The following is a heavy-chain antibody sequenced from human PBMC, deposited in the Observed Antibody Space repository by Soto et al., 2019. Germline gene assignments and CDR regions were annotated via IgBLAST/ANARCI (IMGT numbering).Heavy chain of an antibody. CDR1: GFTFSSYG. V-gene: IGHV3-30*18. CDR3: AKESLYYYDSSGYYSIDAFDI. D-gene: IGHD3-22*01. CDR2: ISYDGSNK. Sequence: PGGSLRLSCAASGFTFSSYGMHWVRQALGKGLEWVAVISYDGSNKYYADSVKGRFTISRDNSKNTPYLQMNSLRAEDTAVYYCAKESLYYYDSSGYYSIDAFDIWGQGTMVTVAS. J-gene: IGHJ3*02.